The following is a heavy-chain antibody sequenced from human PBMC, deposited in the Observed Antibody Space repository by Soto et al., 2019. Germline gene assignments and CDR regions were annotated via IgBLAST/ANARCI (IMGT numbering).Heavy chain of an antibody. CDR1: GYTFTEFG. CDR3: ARYGYSSGWYLGTGMDV. V-gene: IGHV1-18*04. Sequence: QVQLVQSGAEVKKPGASLKVSCQASGYTFTEFGITWVRQAPGQGLAWVGWISTYNGNTNYAQNLQGRVTMTTDTSTNTAYMELRSLRSDDTAVYYCARYGYSSGWYLGTGMDVWGPGTPVTVSS. D-gene: IGHD6-19*01. J-gene: IGHJ6*02. CDR2: ISTYNGNT.